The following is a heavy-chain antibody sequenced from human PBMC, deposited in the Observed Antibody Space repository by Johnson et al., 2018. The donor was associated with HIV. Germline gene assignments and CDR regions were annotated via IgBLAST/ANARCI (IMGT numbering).Heavy chain of an antibody. CDR3: AKDRYYDSSGPDAFDI. Sequence: QMLLVESGGGVVQPGRSLRLSCGASGFTLRSYAMHWVRQAPGKGLDWVAVISYDGSNKYYADSVKGRFPISRDNSKNTLYLQMNSLRAEDTAVYYCAKDRYYDSSGPDAFDIWGQGTMVTVSS. V-gene: IGHV3-30*04. J-gene: IGHJ3*02. CDR2: ISYDGSNK. CDR1: GFTLRSYA. D-gene: IGHD3-22*01.